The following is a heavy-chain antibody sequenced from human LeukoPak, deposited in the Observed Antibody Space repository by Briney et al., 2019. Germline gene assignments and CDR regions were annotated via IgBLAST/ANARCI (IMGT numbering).Heavy chain of an antibody. Sequence: SVKVSCKASGGTFSSYAISWVRQAPGQGLEWMGGIIPIFGTANYAQKFQGRVTITADKSTSTAYMELSRLRSDDTAVYYCASTGSITRKYYFDYWGQGTLVTVSS. CDR3: ASTGSITRKYYFDY. J-gene: IGHJ4*02. D-gene: IGHD3-10*01. CDR1: GGTFSSYA. CDR2: IIPIFGTA. V-gene: IGHV1-69*06.